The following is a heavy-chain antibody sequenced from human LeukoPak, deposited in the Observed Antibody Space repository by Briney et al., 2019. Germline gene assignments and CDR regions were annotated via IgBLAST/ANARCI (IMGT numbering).Heavy chain of an antibody. Sequence: PSETLSLTCRVSGASVSNYDWSWVPQPPGKGLEWIGYVYYSGRTNYNPSLERRVTISVDTSKNQFSLKLTSVTAADTAMYYCARRGGNPLGAFDIWGQGTMVTVSS. CDR2: VYYSGRT. J-gene: IGHJ3*02. CDR3: ARRGGNPLGAFDI. V-gene: IGHV4-59*02. CDR1: GASVSNYD. D-gene: IGHD4-23*01.